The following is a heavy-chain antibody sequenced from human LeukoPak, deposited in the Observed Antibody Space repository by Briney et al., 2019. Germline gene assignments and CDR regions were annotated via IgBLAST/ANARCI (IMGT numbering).Heavy chain of an antibody. V-gene: IGHV3-23*01. CDR3: AKERDYGPADY. J-gene: IGHJ4*02. CDR2: ISGSGGST. CDR1: GFSFSRNA. Sequence: PGGSLRLSCAASGFSFSRNAMNWVRQASGKGLEWVSAISGSGGSTYYADSVKGRFTVSRDNSKSTLFLQMNSLRAEDTAIYYCAKERDYGPADYWGQGTLVTVSS. D-gene: IGHD4/OR15-4a*01.